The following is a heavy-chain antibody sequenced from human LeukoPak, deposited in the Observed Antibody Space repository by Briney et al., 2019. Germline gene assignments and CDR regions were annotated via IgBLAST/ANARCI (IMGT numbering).Heavy chain of an antibody. J-gene: IGHJ6*03. V-gene: IGHV1-69*05. CDR1: GYTFTSYY. CDR3: ARAGKIYYYYMDV. CDR2: IIPIFGTA. D-gene: IGHD3-10*01. Sequence: SVKVSCKASGYTFTSYYMHWVRQAPGQGLEWMGGIIPIFGTANYAQKFQGRVTITTDESTSTAYMELSSLRSEDTAVYYCARAGKIYYYYMDVWGKGTTVTVSS.